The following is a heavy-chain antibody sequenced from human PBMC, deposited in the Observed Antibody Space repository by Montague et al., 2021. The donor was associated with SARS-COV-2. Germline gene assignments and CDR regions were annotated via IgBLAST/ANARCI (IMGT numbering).Heavy chain of an antibody. CDR2: ISTSGGT. CDR3: ARVGRGTGMYFDP. V-gene: IGHV4-61*02. Sequence: TLSLTCTVSGASISTGNYYWGWMRQPPGKGLDWIGRISTSGGTKYNPSLNTRVTILVDTSKNQFSLNLRSVTAADTAVYYCARVGRGTGMYFDPWGHGTLVTVSS. CDR1: GASISTGNYY. J-gene: IGHJ4*01. D-gene: IGHD1-1*01.